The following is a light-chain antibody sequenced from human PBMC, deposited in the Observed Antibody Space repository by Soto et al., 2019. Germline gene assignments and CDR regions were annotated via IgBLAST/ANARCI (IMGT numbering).Light chain of an antibody. V-gene: IGKV3-11*01. J-gene: IGKJ4*01. CDR1: QSVSRY. Sequence: EIVLTQSPATLSLSPGERATLSCRASQSVSRYLAWYHQKPGQAPRLLIYDASNRATGIPARFSGSGSGTDSSLTSSSLEPEDSAVYYCQQRSNWPLTFGGGTKVEIK. CDR3: QQRSNWPLT. CDR2: DAS.